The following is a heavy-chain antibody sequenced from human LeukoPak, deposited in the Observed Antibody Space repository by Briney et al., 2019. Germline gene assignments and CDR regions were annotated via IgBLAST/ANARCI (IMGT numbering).Heavy chain of an antibody. Sequence: GGSLRLSCAASGFTFSSYWMHWVRQAPGKGLEWVSRMDPDGRTIDYADSVKGRFTISRDNSKRTLYLQMNSLRVEDTAVYSCARDRRDGYNGTFYYYYYYMDVWGKGTTVTVSS. CDR2: MDPDGRTI. J-gene: IGHJ6*03. CDR1: GFTFSSYW. V-gene: IGHV3-74*01. D-gene: IGHD5-24*01. CDR3: ARDRRDGYNGTFYYYYYYMDV.